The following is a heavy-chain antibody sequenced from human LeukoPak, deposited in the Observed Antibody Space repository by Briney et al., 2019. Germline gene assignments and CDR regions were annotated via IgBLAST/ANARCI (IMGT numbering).Heavy chain of an antibody. CDR3: AKEPAVTTLEDY. D-gene: IGHD4-17*01. CDR2: IRYDGSNK. J-gene: IGHJ4*02. V-gene: IGHV3-30*02. Sequence: GGSLRLSCAASGFTFSSYGMHWVRQAPGKGLEWVAFIRYDGSNKYYADSVKGRFTISRDNSKNTLYLQMNSLRAEDTAVYYCAKEPAVTTLEDYWGQGTLVTVSS. CDR1: GFTFSSYG.